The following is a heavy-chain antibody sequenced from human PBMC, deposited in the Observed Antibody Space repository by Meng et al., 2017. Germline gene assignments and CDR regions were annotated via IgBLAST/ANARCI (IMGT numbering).Heavy chain of an antibody. Sequence: ASVKVSCKPSGYNFPDYYIHWVRRAPGQGLEWMGRINPKSGDSHYAQKFQARVNMTGDTSISTAYMELSGLRSDDTAMYYCARDEDMSAAGKLFGDYWGQGTLVTVSS. V-gene: IGHV1-2*06. CDR2: INPKSGDS. J-gene: IGHJ4*02. CDR3: ARDEDMSAAGKLFGDY. CDR1: GYNFPDYY. D-gene: IGHD6-25*01.